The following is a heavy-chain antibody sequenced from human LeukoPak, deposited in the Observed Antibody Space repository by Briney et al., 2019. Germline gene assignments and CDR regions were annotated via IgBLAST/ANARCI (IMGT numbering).Heavy chain of an antibody. J-gene: IGHJ4*02. CDR2: ISGSGGST. D-gene: IGHD2-2*01. Sequence: GGSLRLSCAASGFTFSSYWMSWARQAPGKGLEWVSAISGSGGSTYYADSVKGRFTISRDNSKNTLYLQMNSLRAEDTAVYYCAKSSDIVVVPAAMIGDYWGQGTLVTVSS. CDR1: GFTFSSYW. CDR3: AKSSDIVVVPAAMIGDY. V-gene: IGHV3-23*01.